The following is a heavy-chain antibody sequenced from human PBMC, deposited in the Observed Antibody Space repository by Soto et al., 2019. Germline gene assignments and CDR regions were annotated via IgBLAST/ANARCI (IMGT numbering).Heavy chain of an antibody. CDR2: ISGYDGKK. V-gene: IGHV1-18*01. CDR3: ARHNSQWPNWFDP. D-gene: IGHD1-1*01. Sequence: VQLVQSGAEVKKPGASVKVSCKASGYPFTSYGISWVRQAHGQGLEWVEWISGYDGKKDYAQKFQGRVTMTTDTSTSTRYMDLRILRSDDTAVYYCARHNSQWPNWFDPWGQGTLVTVSS. CDR1: GYPFTSYG. J-gene: IGHJ5*02.